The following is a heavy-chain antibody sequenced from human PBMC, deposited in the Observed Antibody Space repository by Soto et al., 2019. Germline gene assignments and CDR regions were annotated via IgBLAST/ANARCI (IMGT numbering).Heavy chain of an antibody. CDR3: AREGRYWGGDCSVGALDADAFDI. CDR2: ISAYNGNT. V-gene: IGHV1-18*01. D-gene: IGHD2-21*02. Sequence: ASVKVSCKASGYTFTSYGISWVRQAPGQGLEWMGWISAYNGNTNYAQKLQGRVTMTTDTSTSTAYMELRSLRSDDTAVYYCAREGRYWGGDCSVGALDADAFDIWGQGTMVTVSS. J-gene: IGHJ3*02. CDR1: GYTFTSYG.